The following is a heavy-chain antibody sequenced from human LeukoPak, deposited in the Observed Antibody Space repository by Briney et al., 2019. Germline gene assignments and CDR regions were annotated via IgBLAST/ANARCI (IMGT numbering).Heavy chain of an antibody. Sequence: GGSLRLSCAASGFTVSTNYMTWVRQAPGKGLEWVSVIYSGGSTFYADSVKGRFTISRDNSKNTLYLQMNSLRAEDAAVYYCARASIAASGYYFDYWGQGTLVTVSS. J-gene: IGHJ4*02. CDR1: GFTVSTNY. D-gene: IGHD6-6*01. CDR2: IYSGGST. CDR3: ARASIAASGYYFDY. V-gene: IGHV3-66*02.